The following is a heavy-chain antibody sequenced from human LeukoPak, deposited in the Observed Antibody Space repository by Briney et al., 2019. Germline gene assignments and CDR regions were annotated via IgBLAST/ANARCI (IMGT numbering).Heavy chain of an antibody. D-gene: IGHD4-17*01. V-gene: IGHV1-2*02. CDR1: GYTFIDYY. CDR2: INPDNGGT. Sequence: ASVKVSCKASGYTFIDYYMHWVRQAPGQGLEWMGWINPDNGGTNYAQNFQGRVTMTRDTSTSTVYMELSSLRSEDTAVYYCARGYGDYAYWGQGTLVTVSS. CDR3: ARGYGDYAY. J-gene: IGHJ4*02.